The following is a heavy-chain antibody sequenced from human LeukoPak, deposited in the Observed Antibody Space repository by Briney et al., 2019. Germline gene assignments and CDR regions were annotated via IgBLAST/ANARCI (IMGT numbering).Heavy chain of an antibody. J-gene: IGHJ1*01. CDR1: GYTFTGYY. CDR2: INPNSGGT. CDR3: ARSGLYAEYHQH. D-gene: IGHD2-2*01. Sequence: ASVKVSCKASGYTFTGYYIHWVRQAPGQGLEWMGWINPNSGGTNYAHKFQGRVTMTRDTSTRTAYMDLSRLRSDDTAVYYCARSGLYAEYHQHWGQGTPVTVSS. V-gene: IGHV1-2*02.